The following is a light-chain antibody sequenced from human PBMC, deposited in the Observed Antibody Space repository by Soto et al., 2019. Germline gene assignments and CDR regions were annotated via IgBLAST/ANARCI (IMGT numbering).Light chain of an antibody. CDR2: GES. CDR3: QPYGSSHWT. CDR1: QSVSRSY. Sequence: SAATLSVTPEGRAGHACRSSQSVSRSYLAWYQQKPGQANRLLIYGESSRATGIPDRFSGSGCGTDFPLTTTGPQTEDFALYYCQPYGSSHWTFGQGTKVDIK. J-gene: IGKJ1*01. V-gene: IGKV3-20*01.